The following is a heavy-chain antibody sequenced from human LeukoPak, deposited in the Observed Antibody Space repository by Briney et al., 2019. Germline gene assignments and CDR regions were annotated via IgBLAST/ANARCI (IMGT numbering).Heavy chain of an antibody. J-gene: IGHJ6*02. V-gene: IGHV4-4*07. D-gene: IGHD4-17*01. CDR2: IYTSGST. CDR3: ARHRYGDYYYYYGMDV. CDR1: GGSISSYY. Sequence: PSETLSLTCTVSGGSISSYYWSWIRQPAGKGLEWIGRIYTSGSTNYNPSLKSRVTISVDTSKNQFSLKLSSVTAADTAVYYCARHRYGDYYYYYGMDVWGQGTTVTVSS.